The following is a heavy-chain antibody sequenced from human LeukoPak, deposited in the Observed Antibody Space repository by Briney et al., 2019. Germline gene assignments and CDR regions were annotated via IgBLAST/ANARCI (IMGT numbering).Heavy chain of an antibody. D-gene: IGHD3-16*01. Sequence: ASVKVSCKSSGYTFTTYGITWVRQAPGQGLEWMGWTSTDNGDTNYAQKLQGRVTMTTDTSTSTAYMELRSLRSDDTAVYYCAREGLGELTLDCWGQGTLVTVSS. CDR2: TSTDNGDT. V-gene: IGHV1-18*01. CDR1: GYTFTTYG. J-gene: IGHJ4*02. CDR3: AREGLGELTLDC.